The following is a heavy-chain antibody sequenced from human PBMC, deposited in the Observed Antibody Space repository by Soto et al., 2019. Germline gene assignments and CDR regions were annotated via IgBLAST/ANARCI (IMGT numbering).Heavy chain of an antibody. D-gene: IGHD4-17*01. CDR2: VSGSSSYI. CDR3: ASDLRGNYGP. Sequence: AGGSLRLSCEGSGFNFRNFNMIWVRQAPGKGLEWVSSVSGSSSYIYYADSVKGRFTVSRDNANNLVFLQMNGLRPEDTAMYYCASDLRGNYGPWGQGTMVTVSS. V-gene: IGHV3-21*06. J-gene: IGHJ3*01. CDR1: GFNFRNFN.